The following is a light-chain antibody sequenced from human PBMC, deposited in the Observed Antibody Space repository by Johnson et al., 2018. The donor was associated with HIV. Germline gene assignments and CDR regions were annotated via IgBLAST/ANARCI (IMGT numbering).Light chain of an antibody. V-gene: IGLV1-51*01. CDR2: DNN. Sequence: QSVLTQPPSVSAAPGQRVTISCSGSSSNIGNNYVSWYQHLPGTAPKLLIYDNNKRPSGIPDRFSGSKSGTSATLGITGLQTGDEADYYCETWGTGLSAGGVFGTGTKVTVL. CDR3: ETWGTGLSAGGV. CDR1: SSNIGNNY. J-gene: IGLJ1*01.